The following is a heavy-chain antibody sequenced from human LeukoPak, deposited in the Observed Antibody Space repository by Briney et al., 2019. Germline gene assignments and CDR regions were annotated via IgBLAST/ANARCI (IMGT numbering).Heavy chain of an antibody. J-gene: IGHJ4*02. CDR1: GGTFSSYT. D-gene: IGHD3-9*01. CDR2: LIPLFGTA. Sequence: ASVKVSCKASGGTFSSYTISWVRQAPGQGLEWMGGLIPLFGTANYAQKFQGRVTITADKSTGTAYMELSSLRLEDAAVYYCTRDGGADWDYWGQGTLVTVSS. V-gene: IGHV1-69*06. CDR3: TRDGGADWDY.